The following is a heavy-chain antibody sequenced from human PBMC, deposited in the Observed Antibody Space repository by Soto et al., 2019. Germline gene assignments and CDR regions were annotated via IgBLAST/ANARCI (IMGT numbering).Heavy chain of an antibody. CDR1: GYTFTSYG. D-gene: IGHD3-3*01. J-gene: IGHJ5*02. CDR3: ARDVRFLEWLSNWFDP. V-gene: IGHV1-18*01. Sequence: QVQLVQSGAEVKKPGASVKVSCKASGYTFTSYGISWVRQAPGQGLEWMGWISAYNGNTNNAQKLQGRVTMTTDTSTSTAYMELRSLRSDDTAVYYCARDVRFLEWLSNWFDPWGQGTLVTVSS. CDR2: ISAYNGNT.